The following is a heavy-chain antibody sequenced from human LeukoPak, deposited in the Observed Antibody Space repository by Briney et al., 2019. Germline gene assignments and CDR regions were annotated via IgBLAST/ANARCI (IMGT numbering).Heavy chain of an antibody. CDR3: AKSRDRYNWNGNFDP. D-gene: IGHD1-1*01. Sequence: GGSLRLSCAASGFSFSAYWMTWVRQAPGTGLEWVANINPAGSEAYYVDPVKGRFTISRDNSKNTLYLQMNSLRAEDTAVYYCAKSRDRYNWNGNFDPWGQGTLVTVSS. J-gene: IGHJ5*02. CDR2: INPAGSEA. V-gene: IGHV3-7*03. CDR1: GFSFSAYW.